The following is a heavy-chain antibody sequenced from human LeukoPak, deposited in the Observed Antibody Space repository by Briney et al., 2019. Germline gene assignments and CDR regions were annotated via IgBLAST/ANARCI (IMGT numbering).Heavy chain of an antibody. V-gene: IGHV3-21*01. J-gene: IGHJ4*02. D-gene: IGHD3-9*01. CDR3: ATHGYSELRYFDWSTNE. CDR1: GFTFSSYA. CDR2: ISSSGTYI. Sequence: GGSLRLSCAASGFTFSSYAMTWVRQAPGKGLEWVSSISSSGTYIYYADSVKGRFTISRDNAKNSLFLQMNSLRAEDTAVYYCATHGYSELRYFDWSTNEWGQGTLVTVSS.